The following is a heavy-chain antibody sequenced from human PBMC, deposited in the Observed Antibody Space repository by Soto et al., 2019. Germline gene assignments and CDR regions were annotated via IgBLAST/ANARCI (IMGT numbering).Heavy chain of an antibody. CDR2: LYDVDGS. V-gene: IGHV3-53*01. Sequence: EVQLVESGGGLIQPGASLRLSCAAFGLTISGKKYVAWVRQAPGKGLEWVSALYDVDGSFYADSVTVRFTTSSDSSKTTVYLQMNDLRPDDTAVYYCSTWHEREHAFDVWGQGTTVTISS. CDR3: STWHEREHAFDV. J-gene: IGHJ3*01. D-gene: IGHD1-1*01. CDR1: GLTISGKKY.